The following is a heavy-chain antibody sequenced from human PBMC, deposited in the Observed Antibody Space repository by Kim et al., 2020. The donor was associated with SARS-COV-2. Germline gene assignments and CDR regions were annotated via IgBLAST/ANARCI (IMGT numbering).Heavy chain of an antibody. Sequence: AAPGKGRFTISRDKSKNTLYLQMNSLRAEDTAVYYCARGGGIVGATAFDYWGQGTLVTVSS. D-gene: IGHD1-26*01. CDR3: ARGGGIVGATAFDY. V-gene: IGHV3-30*07. J-gene: IGHJ4*02.